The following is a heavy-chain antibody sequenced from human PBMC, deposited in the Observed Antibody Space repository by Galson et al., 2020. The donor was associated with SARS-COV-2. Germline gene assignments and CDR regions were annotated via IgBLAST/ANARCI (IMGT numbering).Heavy chain of an antibody. V-gene: IGHV4-61*02. CDR3: ARASVGATLHFDY. D-gene: IGHD1-26*01. Sequence: SETLSLTCTVSGGSISSGSYYWSWIRQPAGKGLEWIGRIYTSGSTNYNPSLKSRVTISVDTSKNQFSLKLSSVTAADTAVYYCARASVGATLHFDYWGQGTLVTVSS. CDR1: GGSISSGSYY. J-gene: IGHJ4*02. CDR2: IYTSGST.